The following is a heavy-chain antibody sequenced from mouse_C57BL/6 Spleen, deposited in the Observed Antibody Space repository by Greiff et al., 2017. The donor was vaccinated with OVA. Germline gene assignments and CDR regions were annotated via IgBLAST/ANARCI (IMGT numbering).Heavy chain of an antibody. J-gene: IGHJ2*01. CDR2: INPGSGGT. CDR1: GYAFTNYL. Sequence: LQESGAELVRPGTSVKVSCKASGYAFTNYLIEWVKQRPGQGLEWIGVINPGSGGTNYNEKFKGKATLTADKSSSTAYMQLSSLTSEDSAVYFCARDYGNYRYFDYWGQGTTLTVSS. CDR3: ARDYGNYRYFDY. D-gene: IGHD2-1*01. V-gene: IGHV1-54*01.